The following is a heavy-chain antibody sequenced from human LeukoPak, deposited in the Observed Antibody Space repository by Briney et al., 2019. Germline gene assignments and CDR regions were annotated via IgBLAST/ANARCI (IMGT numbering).Heavy chain of an antibody. CDR3: AKAGTYYYDSSGQDDAFDI. D-gene: IGHD3-22*01. CDR1: GFTFNRYN. CDR2: ISTSSSYI. Sequence: GGSLRLSCAASGFTFNRYNMNWVRRAPGKGLEWVSSISTSSSYIYYADSVRGRFTISRDNAKNSLYLQMDSLRAEDTAVYYCAKAGTYYYDSSGQDDAFDIWGQGTMVTVSS. V-gene: IGHV3-21*01. J-gene: IGHJ3*02.